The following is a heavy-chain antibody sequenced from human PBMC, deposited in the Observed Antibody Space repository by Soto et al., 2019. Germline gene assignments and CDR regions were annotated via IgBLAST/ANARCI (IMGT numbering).Heavy chain of an antibody. D-gene: IGHD3-10*01. CDR1: GGSVSSGSYY. CDR2: IYYSGST. V-gene: IGHV4-61*01. CDR3: ARDIYGSGANWFDP. Sequence: PSETLSLTCTVSGGSVSSGSYYWSWIRQPPGKGLEWIGYIYYSGSTNYNPSLKSRVTISVDTSENQFSLKLSSVTAADTAVYYCARDIYGSGANWFDPWGQGTLVTVSS. J-gene: IGHJ5*02.